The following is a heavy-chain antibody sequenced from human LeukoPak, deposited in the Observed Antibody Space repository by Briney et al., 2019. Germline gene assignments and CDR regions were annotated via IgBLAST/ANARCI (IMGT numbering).Heavy chain of an antibody. D-gene: IGHD3-22*01. CDR1: GFTFSSYA. CDR2: ISGSGGST. CDR3: AKDPRRYYDSSGPFDY. Sequence: GSLRLSCAASGFTFSSYAMSWVRQAPGKGLEWVSAISGSGGSTYYADSVKGRFTISRDNSKNTLYLQMNSLRAEDTAVYYCAKDPRRYYDSSGPFDYWGQGTLVTVSS. V-gene: IGHV3-23*01. J-gene: IGHJ4*02.